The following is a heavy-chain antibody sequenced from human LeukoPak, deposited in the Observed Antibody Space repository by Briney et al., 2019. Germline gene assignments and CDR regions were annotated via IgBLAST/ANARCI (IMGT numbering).Heavy chain of an antibody. CDR1: GFTFTNYW. CDR2: VLSDGSRI. CDR3: AKGGSSSWDHFDY. D-gene: IGHD6-13*01. J-gene: IGHJ4*02. Sequence: GGSLRLSCAASGFTFTNYWMHWVRQAPGKGLVWVSRVLSDGSRISYADSVKGRFTISRDNSKNTLYLQMNSLRTEDTAVYYCAKGGSSSWDHFDYWGQGTLVTVSS. V-gene: IGHV3-74*01.